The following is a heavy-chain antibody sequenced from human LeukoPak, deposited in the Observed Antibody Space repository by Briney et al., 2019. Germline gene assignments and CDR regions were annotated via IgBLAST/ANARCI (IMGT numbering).Heavy chain of an antibody. D-gene: IGHD3-3*01. CDR1: GYIFTSYY. CDR3: ARGFLEWLLYRNWFDP. V-gene: IGHV1-46*01. CDR2: INPSGGST. J-gene: IGHJ5*02. Sequence: ASVKVSCKASGYIFTSYYMHWVRQAPGQGLEWMGIINPSGGSTGYAQKFQGRVTMTRDTSTSTVYMELSSLRSEDTAVYYCARGFLEWLLYRNWFDPWGQGTLVTVSS.